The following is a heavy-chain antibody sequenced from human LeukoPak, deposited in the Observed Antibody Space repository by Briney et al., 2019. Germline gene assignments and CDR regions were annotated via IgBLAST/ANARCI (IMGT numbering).Heavy chain of an antibody. D-gene: IGHD1-7*01. CDR2: IYHSGST. CDR3: AKTARTFAS. J-gene: IGHJ5*02. V-gene: IGHV4-38-2*02. CDR1: GYSISSGYY. Sequence: SETLSLTCTVSGYSISSGYYWGWIRQPPGKGLEWIGSIYHSGSTYYNPSLKGRATLSLDTSKNQFSLRLTSVTAADTAVYYCAKTARTFASWGPGTLVTVSS.